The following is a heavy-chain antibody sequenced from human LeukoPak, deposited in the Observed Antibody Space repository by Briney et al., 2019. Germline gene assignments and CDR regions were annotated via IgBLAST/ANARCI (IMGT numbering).Heavy chain of an antibody. D-gene: IGHD6-19*01. CDR2: INHSGST. J-gene: IGHJ4*02. Sequence: KPSETLSLTCAVYGGSFSGYYWSWIRQPPGKGLEWIGEINHSGSTNYNPSLKSRVTISVDTSKNQFSLKLSSVTAADTAVYYCARPLSSGWYYFDYWGQGTLVTVSS. CDR3: ARPLSSGWYYFDY. CDR1: GGSFSGYY. V-gene: IGHV4-34*01.